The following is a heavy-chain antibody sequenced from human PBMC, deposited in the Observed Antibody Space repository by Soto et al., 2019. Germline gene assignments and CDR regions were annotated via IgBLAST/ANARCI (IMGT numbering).Heavy chain of an antibody. D-gene: IGHD3-16*02. CDR1: GYTFTSYA. CDR2: INAGNGNT. CDR3: AGTYDYVWGSYPLPIPV. V-gene: IGHV1-3*01. J-gene: IGHJ4*02. Sequence: ASVKVSCKASGYTFTSYAMHWVRQAPGQRFEWMGWINAGNGNTKYSQKFQGRVTITRDTSASTAYMELSSLRSEDTAVYYCAGTYDYVWGSYPLPIPVWGQGPLVTVSS.